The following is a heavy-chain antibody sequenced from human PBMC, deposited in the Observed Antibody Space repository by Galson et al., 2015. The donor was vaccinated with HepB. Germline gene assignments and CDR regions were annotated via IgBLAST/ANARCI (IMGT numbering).Heavy chain of an antibody. D-gene: IGHD2-8*01. Sequence: SLRLSCAASGFTFSDYAMHWVRQAPGKGLEWVAIISYDGNIKYFADSVKGRFTISRDDSKNTLYLQMDSLRPEDTAVYYCAREGGCTNGVCYGSDYWGQGTLVTVSS. CDR1: GFTFSDYA. J-gene: IGHJ4*02. V-gene: IGHV3-30-3*01. CDR3: AREGGCTNGVCYGSDY. CDR2: ISYDGNIK.